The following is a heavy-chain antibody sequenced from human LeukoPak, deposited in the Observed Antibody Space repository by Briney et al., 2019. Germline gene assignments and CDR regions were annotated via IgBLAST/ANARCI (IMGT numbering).Heavy chain of an antibody. J-gene: IGHJ4*02. D-gene: IGHD6-13*01. CDR3: TKRTPEYSSSWCLDY. CDR2: IDGSGVTT. Sequence: GGSLRLSCAASGFTFSSNTMSWVRQAPGRGLSWVSAIDGSGVTTFYADSVKGRFTISRDNSKNTLFLQMNSLRAEDTAIYYCTKRTPEYSSSWCLDYWGQGTLVTVSS. V-gene: IGHV3-23*01. CDR1: GFTFSSNT.